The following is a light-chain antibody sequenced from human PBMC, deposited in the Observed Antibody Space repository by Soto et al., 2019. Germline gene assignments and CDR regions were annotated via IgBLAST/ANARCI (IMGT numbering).Light chain of an antibody. Sequence: QSALTQPASVSGSPGQSITISCTGTSSDVGSYNLVSWYQQHPGKAPKLMIYEGSKRPSGVSNRFSGSKSGNTASLTISGLQAEDEADYHCCSYATSTPLVFGGGTKLTVL. V-gene: IGLV2-23*01. CDR3: CSYATSTPLV. J-gene: IGLJ2*01. CDR1: SSDVGSYNL. CDR2: EGS.